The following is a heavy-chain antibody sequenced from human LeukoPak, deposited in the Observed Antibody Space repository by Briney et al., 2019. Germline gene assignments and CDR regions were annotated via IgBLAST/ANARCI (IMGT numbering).Heavy chain of an antibody. V-gene: IGHV4-34*01. D-gene: IGHD6-6*01. Sequence: SETLSLTCGFYGGSFRNYYWSCIRQSPGKGLEWIGEINQSGRTNYNPSLKTRLTTSVDTAKNLFSLNLTSMTAADTATYYCAVRDGHSTSSGDTWGQGTLVTVSS. CDR1: GGSFRNYY. J-gene: IGHJ5*02. CDR2: INQSGRT. CDR3: AVRDGHSTSSGDT.